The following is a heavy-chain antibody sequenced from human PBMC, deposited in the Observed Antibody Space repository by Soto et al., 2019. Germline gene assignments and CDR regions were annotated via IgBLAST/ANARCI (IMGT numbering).Heavy chain of an antibody. CDR2: IWYDGSNK. V-gene: IGHV3-33*01. CDR3: ARDGGNSSGWPRGYFDY. J-gene: IGHJ4*02. Sequence: QVQLVESGGGVVQPGRSLRLSCAASGFTFSSYGIHWVRQAPGKGLEWVAVIWYDGSNKYYADSVKGRFTISRDNSKNTLYLQMNSLRAEDTAVYYCARDGGNSSGWPRGYFDYWGQGTLVTVSS. CDR1: GFTFSSYG. D-gene: IGHD6-19*01.